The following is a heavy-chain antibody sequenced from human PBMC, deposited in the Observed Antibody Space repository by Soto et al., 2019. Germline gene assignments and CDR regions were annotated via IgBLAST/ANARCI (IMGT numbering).Heavy chain of an antibody. CDR3: ARSGGSGVYVHPDY. V-gene: IGHV5-51*01. D-gene: IGHD3-10*01. CDR2: IYPGDSET. J-gene: IGHJ4*02. CDR1: GYSFSSYW. Sequence: GESLKISCKVSGYSFSSYWIGWVRQKPGKGLEWMGIIYPGDSETRYSPSFQGQVTISVDKSISTAYLQWSSLKASDTAMYYCARSGGSGVYVHPDYWGQGTLVTVSS.